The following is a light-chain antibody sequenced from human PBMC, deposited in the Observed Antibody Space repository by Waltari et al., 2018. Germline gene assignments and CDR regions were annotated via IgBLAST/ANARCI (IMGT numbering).Light chain of an antibody. CDR2: WAS. V-gene: IGKV4-1*01. J-gene: IGKJ2*01. Sequence: DIVMTQSPDSLAVSLGERATINCKSSQSVLYNSNNKNYLNWYQQKPGQPPKLLIYWASTRESGVPDRFSGSGSGTDFTLTISSLQAEDAAVYYCQHFYSPPYTFGQGTKLEIK. CDR1: QSVLYNSNNKNY. CDR3: QHFYSPPYT.